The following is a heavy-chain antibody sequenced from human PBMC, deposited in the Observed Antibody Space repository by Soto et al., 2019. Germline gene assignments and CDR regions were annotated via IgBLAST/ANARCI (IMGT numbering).Heavy chain of an antibody. CDR3: ARHVYQLLSFDYYYYMDV. J-gene: IGHJ6*03. Sequence: GASVKVSCKASGYTFTSYDINWVRQATGQGLEWMGWMNPNSGNTGYAQKFQGRVTMTRNASISTAYMELSSLRSEDTAVYYCARHVYQLLSFDYYYYMDVWGKGTTVTVSS. CDR1: GYTFTSYD. D-gene: IGHD2-2*01. V-gene: IGHV1-8*01. CDR2: MNPNSGNT.